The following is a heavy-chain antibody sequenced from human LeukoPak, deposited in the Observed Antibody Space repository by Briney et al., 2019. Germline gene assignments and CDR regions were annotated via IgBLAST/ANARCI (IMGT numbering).Heavy chain of an antibody. J-gene: IGHJ4*02. CDR3: AKVSVAATTDY. Sequence: GGSLRLSCAAPGFTFSSYGMHWVRQAPGKGLEWVAVISYDGSNKYYADSVKGRFTISRDNSKNTLYLQMNSLRAEDTAVYYCAKVSVAATTDYWGQGTLVTVSS. D-gene: IGHD6-19*01. CDR2: ISYDGSNK. V-gene: IGHV3-30*18. CDR1: GFTFSSYG.